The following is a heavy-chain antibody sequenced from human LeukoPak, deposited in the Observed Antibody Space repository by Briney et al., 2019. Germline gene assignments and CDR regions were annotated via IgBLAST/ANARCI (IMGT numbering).Heavy chain of an antibody. J-gene: IGHJ4*02. CDR3: ARVGVSNFWSGPIYFDY. CDR1: GGTFSSYA. V-gene: IGHV1-69*13. D-gene: IGHD3-3*01. CDR2: IIPIFGTA. Sequence: SVKVSCKASGGTFSSYAISWVRQTPGQGLEWMGGIIPIFGTANYAQKFQGRVTITADESTSTAYMELSSLRSEDTAVYYCARVGVSNFWSGPIYFDYWGQGTLVTVSS.